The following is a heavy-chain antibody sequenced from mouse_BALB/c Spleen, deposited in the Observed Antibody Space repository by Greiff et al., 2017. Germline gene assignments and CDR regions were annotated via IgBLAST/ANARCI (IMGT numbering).Heavy chain of an antibody. Sequence: QVQLQQPGADLVKPGASVKLSCKASGYTFTSYWMHWVKQRPGQGLEWIGEINPSNGRTNYNEKFKSKATLTVDKSTSTAYMQLSSLTSEDSAVYYCGRYDLQSYYAMDYWGQGTSVTVSS. D-gene: IGHD2-3*01. V-gene: IGHV1S81*02. CDR1: GYTFTSYW. CDR3: GRYDLQSYYAMDY. J-gene: IGHJ4*01. CDR2: INPSNGRT.